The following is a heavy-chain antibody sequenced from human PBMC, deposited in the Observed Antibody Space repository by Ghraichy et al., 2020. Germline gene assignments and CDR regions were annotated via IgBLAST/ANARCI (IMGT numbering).Heavy chain of an antibody. CDR3: ARGPPTSPVAGHGYSDY. D-gene: IGHD6-19*01. CDR1: GGSSSGYY. V-gene: IGHV4-34*01. Sequence: SETLSLTCAVYGGSSSGYYWSWIRQPPGKGLEWIGEINHSGSTNYNPSLKSRVTISVDTSKNQFSLKLSSVTAADTAVYYCARGPPTSPVAGHGYSDYWGQGTLVTVSS. CDR2: INHSGST. J-gene: IGHJ4*02.